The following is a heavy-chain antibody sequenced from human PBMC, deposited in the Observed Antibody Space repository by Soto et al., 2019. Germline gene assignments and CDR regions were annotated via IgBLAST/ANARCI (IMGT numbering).Heavy chain of an antibody. CDR2: INPTGTMT. V-gene: IGHV1-46*01. D-gene: IGHD5-12*01. CDR1: GYTFITSYY. J-gene: IGHJ3*02. Sequence: QVQLVQSGAEVKKPGASVKLSCKASGYTFITSYYTHWVRQAPGQGLEWMGIINPTGTMTKYSERFQGRLTMTRYTPTSTYYMELSTLTSEDTALYFCARDTGYEHDAFDIWGQVTMVTVSS. CDR3: ARDTGYEHDAFDI.